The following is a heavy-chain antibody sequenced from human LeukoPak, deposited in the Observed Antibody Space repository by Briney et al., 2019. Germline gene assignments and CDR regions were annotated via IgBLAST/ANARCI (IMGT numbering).Heavy chain of an antibody. Sequence: GGSLRLSCAASGFTFSSYGMHWVRQAPGTGLEWVAFIRYDGSNKYYADSVKGRFTISRDNSKNTLCLQMNSLRAEDTAVYYCAKYDSRSSIYNFDYWGQGTLVTVSS. D-gene: IGHD6-6*01. V-gene: IGHV3-30*02. CDR1: GFTFSSYG. CDR2: IRYDGSNK. J-gene: IGHJ4*02. CDR3: AKYDSRSSIYNFDY.